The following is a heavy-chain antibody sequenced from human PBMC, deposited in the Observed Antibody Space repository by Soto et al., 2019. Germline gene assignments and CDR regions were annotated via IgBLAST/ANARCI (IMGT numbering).Heavy chain of an antibody. Sequence: SETLFLTCTVSGGSISSGDYYWSWIRQPPGKGLEWIGYIYYSGSTYYNPSLKSRVTISVDTSKNQFSLKLSSVTAADTAVYYCARLAGLYSSSSPRSLRRLDYWGQGTLVTVSS. CDR2: IYYSGST. CDR1: GGSISSGDYY. CDR3: ARLAGLYSSSSPRSLRRLDY. J-gene: IGHJ4*02. D-gene: IGHD6-6*01. V-gene: IGHV4-30-4*01.